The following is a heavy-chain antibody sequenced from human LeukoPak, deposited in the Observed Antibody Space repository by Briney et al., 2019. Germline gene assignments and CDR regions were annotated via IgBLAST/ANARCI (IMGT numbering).Heavy chain of an antibody. D-gene: IGHD3-10*01. CDR2: IGVGGRTT. J-gene: IGHJ6*02. Sequence: GGSLRLSCAASGFSFSHYSMTWARQASGKGLEWISYIGVGGRTTNYADSVKARFTISRDDAQNSLDLQMNSLRAEDTAVYYCAKNTWKSSDSGRGRMDVWGQGTTVTVSS. V-gene: IGHV3-48*01. CDR1: GFSFSHYS. CDR3: AKNTWKSSDSGRGRMDV.